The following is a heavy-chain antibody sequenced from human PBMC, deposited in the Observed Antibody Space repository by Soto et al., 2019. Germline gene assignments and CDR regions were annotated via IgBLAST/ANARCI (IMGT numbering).Heavy chain of an antibody. V-gene: IGHV3-9*01. CDR1: GFTFDDYA. Sequence: EVQLVESGGGLVQPGRSLRLSCAASGFTFDDYAMHWVRQAPGKGLEWVSGISWNSGSIGYADSVKGRFTISRDNAKNSLYLHMNGLRTEDTALYYCAKGTSVGIVATIYRDDAFDIWGQGTMVTVSS. CDR3: AKGTSVGIVATIYRDDAFDI. J-gene: IGHJ3*02. D-gene: IGHD5-12*01. CDR2: ISWNSGSI.